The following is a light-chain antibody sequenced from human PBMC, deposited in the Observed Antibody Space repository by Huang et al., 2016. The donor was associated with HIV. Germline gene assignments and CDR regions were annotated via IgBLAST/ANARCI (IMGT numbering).Light chain of an antibody. V-gene: IGKV3D-15*01. CDR2: DAS. J-gene: IGKJ1*01. Sequence: DILMTQSPVTLSVPPGERAPLSCRASQHLVSHLAWYQQKPGHPPRLLMYDASTRPTGAPARFSGSGSKTDFNLTIDSLQSEDSALYFCQQYNKWPRTFGQGTKLEIK. CDR1: QHLVSH. CDR3: QQYNKWPRT.